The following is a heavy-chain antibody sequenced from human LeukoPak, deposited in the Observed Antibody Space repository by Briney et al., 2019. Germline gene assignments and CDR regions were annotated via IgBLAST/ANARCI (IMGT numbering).Heavy chain of an antibody. D-gene: IGHD6-13*01. CDR1: GYTFTSYG. CDR2: ISAYNGNT. CDR3: ARDRTSSWYSPTPPFDY. Sequence: GASVKVSCKASGYTFTSYGISWVRQAPGQGLEWMGWISAYNGNTNYAQKLQGGVTMTTDTSTSTAYMELRSLRSDDTAVYYCARDRTSSWYSPTPPFDYWGQGTLVTVSS. V-gene: IGHV1-18*01. J-gene: IGHJ4*02.